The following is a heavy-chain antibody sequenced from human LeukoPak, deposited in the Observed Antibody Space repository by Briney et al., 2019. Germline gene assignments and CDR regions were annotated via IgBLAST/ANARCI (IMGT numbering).Heavy chain of an antibody. Sequence: SVKVSCKASGYTFTSYDINWVRQATGQGLEWMGWIIPVFRSANYRQKFQGRVTITTDESTSTVYMELRSLRSDDTAVYYCAGDSGSTSRGLHFRGQGTMVTVSS. CDR3: AGDSGSTSRGLHF. CDR2: IIPVFRSA. D-gene: IGHD1-26*01. CDR1: GYTFTSYD. V-gene: IGHV1-69*05. J-gene: IGHJ3*01.